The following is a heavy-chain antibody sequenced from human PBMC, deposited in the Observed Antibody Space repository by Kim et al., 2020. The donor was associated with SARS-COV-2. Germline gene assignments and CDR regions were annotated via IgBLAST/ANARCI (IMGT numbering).Heavy chain of an antibody. Sequence: SETLSLTCAVYGGSFSGYYWSWIRQPPGKGLEWIGEINHSGSTNYNPSLKSRVTISVDTSKNQFSLKLSSVTAADTAVYYCASGDYYDSSGTNWFDPWGQGTLVTVS. V-gene: IGHV4-34*01. D-gene: IGHD3-22*01. CDR1: GGSFSGYY. CDR2: INHSGST. CDR3: ASGDYYDSSGTNWFDP. J-gene: IGHJ5*02.